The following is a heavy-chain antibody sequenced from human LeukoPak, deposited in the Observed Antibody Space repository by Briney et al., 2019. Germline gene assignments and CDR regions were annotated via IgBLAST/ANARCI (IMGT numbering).Heavy chain of an antibody. J-gene: IGHJ4*02. Sequence: SETLSLTCAVYGGSFSGYYWSWIRQPPGKGLEWIGEINHSGSTYYNPSLKSRVTISVDTSKNQFSLKLSSVTAADTAVYYCAREKGYYFDYWGQGTLVTVSS. CDR3: AREKGYYFDY. D-gene: IGHD3-22*01. CDR1: GGSFSGYY. V-gene: IGHV4-34*01. CDR2: INHSGST.